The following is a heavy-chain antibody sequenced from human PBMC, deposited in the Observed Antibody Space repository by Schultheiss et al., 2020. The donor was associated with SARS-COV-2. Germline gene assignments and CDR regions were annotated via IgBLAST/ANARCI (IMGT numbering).Heavy chain of an antibody. Sequence: SVKVSCKASGGTGGTFSNDAISWVRQAPGQGLEWMGGIIPIFGTANYAQKFQARVTITADKSTSTAYMELSSLRSEDTAVYYCARPALNYYGSGSQYWYYYYYMDVWGKGTTVTVSS. CDR2: IIPIFGTA. J-gene: IGHJ6*03. D-gene: IGHD3-10*01. CDR1: GGTGGTFSNDA. CDR3: ARPALNYYGSGSQYWYYYYYMDV. V-gene: IGHV1-69*06.